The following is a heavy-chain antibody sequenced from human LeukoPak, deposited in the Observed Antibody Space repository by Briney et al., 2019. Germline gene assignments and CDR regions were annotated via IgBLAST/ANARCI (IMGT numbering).Heavy chain of an antibody. D-gene: IGHD3-9*01. CDR1: GYTFTSYG. J-gene: IGHJ4*02. CDR2: ISAYNGNT. CDR3: AGVTNYDILTGYYPLIY. V-gene: IGHV1-18*01. Sequence: ASVKVSCKASGYTFTSYGISWVRQAPGQGLEWMGWISAYNGNTNYAQKLQGRVTMTTDTSTSTAYMELRSLRSDDTAVYYCAGVTNYDILTGYYPLIYWGQGTLVTVSS.